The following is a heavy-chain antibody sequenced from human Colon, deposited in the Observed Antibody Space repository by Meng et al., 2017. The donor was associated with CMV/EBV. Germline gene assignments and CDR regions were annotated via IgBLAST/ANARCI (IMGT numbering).Heavy chain of an antibody. J-gene: IGHJ4*02. Sequence: ASVKVSCKASGYTFSAYYVLWIRQAPGQGLECMGWMNPNSGGTMPAQKFKGRVTMTRDTSIATAYMELSRLTSDDTAVHYCARDGAYWGQGTLVTVSS. CDR3: ARDGAY. V-gene: IGHV1-2*02. D-gene: IGHD3-16*01. CDR1: GYTFSAYY. CDR2: MNPNSGGT.